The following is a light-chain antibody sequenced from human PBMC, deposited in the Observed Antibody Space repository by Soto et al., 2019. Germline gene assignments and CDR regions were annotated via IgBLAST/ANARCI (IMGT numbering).Light chain of an antibody. CDR1: QSVSSY. Sequence: EIVLTQSPATLSLSPGERATLSCRASQSVSSYLAWYQQKPGQAPRLLISDASNRATGIPARFSGSESGTDFTLTISSLEPEDFAVYYCQQRSNWPPYTFGQGTKLEIK. CDR2: DAS. J-gene: IGKJ2*01. V-gene: IGKV3-11*01. CDR3: QQRSNWPPYT.